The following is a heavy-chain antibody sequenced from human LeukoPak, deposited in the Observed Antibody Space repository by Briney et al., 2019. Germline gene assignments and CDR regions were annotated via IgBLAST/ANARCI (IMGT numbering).Heavy chain of an antibody. CDR1: GYTFTGYY. D-gene: IGHD4-17*01. CDR3: AKDLGMTTVTGAFDI. Sequence: GASVKVSCKASGYTFTGYYMHWVRQAPGQGLEWMGWINPNSGGTNYAQKFQGRVTMTRDTSISTAYMELSRLRSDDTAVYYCAKDLGMTTVTGAFDIWGQGTMVTVSS. CDR2: INPNSGGT. V-gene: IGHV1-2*02. J-gene: IGHJ3*02.